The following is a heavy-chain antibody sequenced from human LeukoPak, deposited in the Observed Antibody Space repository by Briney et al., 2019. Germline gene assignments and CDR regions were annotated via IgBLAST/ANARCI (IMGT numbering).Heavy chain of an antibody. CDR1: GGPFSGYY. D-gene: IGHD6-13*01. J-gene: IGHJ4*02. CDR2: INHSGST. Sequence: SETLSLTCAVYGGPFSGYYWSWIRQPPGKGLEWIGEINHSGSTNYNPSLKSRVTISVDTSKNQFSLKLSSVTAADTAVYYCARGRPGYSSSWYNYRGQGTLVTVSS. V-gene: IGHV4-34*01. CDR3: ARGRPGYSSSWYNY.